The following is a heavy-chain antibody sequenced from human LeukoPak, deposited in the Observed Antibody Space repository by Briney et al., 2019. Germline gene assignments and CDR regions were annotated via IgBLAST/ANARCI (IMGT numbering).Heavy chain of an antibody. CDR1: GFTFSSYA. CDR3: ARVGCSGGSCSWHDAFDI. CDR2: ISWDGGST. Sequence: PGGSLRLSCAASGFTFSSYAMSWVRQAPGKGLEWVSLISWDGGSTYYADSVKGRFTLSRDNSKNSLYLQMNSLRAEDTAVYYCARVGCSGGSCSWHDAFDIWGQGTMVTVSS. D-gene: IGHD2-15*01. V-gene: IGHV3-23*01. J-gene: IGHJ3*02.